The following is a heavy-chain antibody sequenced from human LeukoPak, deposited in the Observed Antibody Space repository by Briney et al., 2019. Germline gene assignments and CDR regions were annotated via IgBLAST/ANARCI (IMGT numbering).Heavy chain of an antibody. Sequence: SETLSLTCAVYGGSFSGYYWSWIRQPPGKGLEWIGEINHSGSTNYNPSLKSRVTISVDTSKNQFSLKLSSVTAADTAVYYCARNPQDCSSTGCYFDYWGQGTLVTVSS. CDR2: INHSGST. D-gene: IGHD2-2*01. J-gene: IGHJ4*02. CDR3: ARNPQDCSSTGCYFDY. CDR1: GGSFSGYY. V-gene: IGHV4-34*01.